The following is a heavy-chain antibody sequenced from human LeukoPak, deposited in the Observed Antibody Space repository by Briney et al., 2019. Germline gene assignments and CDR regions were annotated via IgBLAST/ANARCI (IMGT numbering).Heavy chain of an antibody. CDR1: GGSFSGYY. J-gene: IGHJ2*01. V-gene: IGHV4-34*01. D-gene: IGHD6-19*01. CDR2: INHSGRT. Sequence: SETLSLTCAVYGGSFSGYYWSWIRQPPGKGLEWIGEINHSGRTNYNPSLKSRVTISVDTSKNQFSLKLSSVTAADTAVYYCARDRSSGWYLYWYFDLWGRGTLVTVSS. CDR3: ARDRSSGWYLYWYFDL.